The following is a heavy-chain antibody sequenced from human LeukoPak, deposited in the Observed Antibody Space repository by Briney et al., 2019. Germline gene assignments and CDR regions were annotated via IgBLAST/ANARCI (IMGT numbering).Heavy chain of an antibody. CDR2: INHSGST. CDR3: ARGRKYCGGDCYSFDY. D-gene: IGHD2-21*02. Sequence: PSETLSLTCAVYGGSFSGHYWSWIRQPPGKGLEWIGEINHSGSTKYNSSLESRVTISIDTSKNQFSLKMSSVTAADTAVYYCARGRKYCGGDCYSFDYWGQGTLVTVSS. J-gene: IGHJ4*02. V-gene: IGHV4-34*01. CDR1: GGSFSGHY.